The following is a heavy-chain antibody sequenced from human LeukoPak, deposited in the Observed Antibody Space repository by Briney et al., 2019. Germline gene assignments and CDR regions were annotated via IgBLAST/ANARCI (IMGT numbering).Heavy chain of an antibody. Sequence: GGSLRLSGAASGFTFSSYSMNWVRQAPGKGLEWVSSISSSSSYIYYADSVKGRFTISRDTAKNSLYLQMNSLRAEDTAVYYCARAWGDWGYFDYWGQGTLVTVSS. J-gene: IGHJ4*02. CDR2: ISSSSSYI. D-gene: IGHD7-27*01. CDR3: ARAWGDWGYFDY. V-gene: IGHV3-21*01. CDR1: GFTFSSYS.